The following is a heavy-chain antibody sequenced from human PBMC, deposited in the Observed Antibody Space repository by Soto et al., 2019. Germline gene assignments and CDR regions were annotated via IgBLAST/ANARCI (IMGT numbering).Heavy chain of an antibody. CDR3: VSDGMSGPYYFDA. V-gene: IGHV4-61*01. J-gene: IGHJ4*02. Sequence: QVHLQESGPGLLKPSETLSLTCTVTRASVSSQTHFWTWIRQPPGKGLEWIGYKYYSGISNYNPSLQSRVIISVDTSNNQFSWRLASVTAADTAVYFCVSDGMSGPYYFDAWGQGALVTVSS. CDR2: KYYSGIS. D-gene: IGHD1-26*01. CDR1: RASVSSQTHF.